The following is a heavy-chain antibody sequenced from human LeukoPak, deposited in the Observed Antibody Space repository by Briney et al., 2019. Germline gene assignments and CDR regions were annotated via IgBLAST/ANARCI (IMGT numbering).Heavy chain of an antibody. V-gene: IGHV1-2*02. CDR3: ASGAGNRKTSKFDY. CDR2: INPNSGGT. D-gene: IGHD1-14*01. CDR1: GYTFTGYY. J-gene: IGHJ4*02. Sequence: GASVKVSCKASGYTFTGYYINWVRQAPGQGLEWMGWINPNSGGTNYAQKFQGRVTMTRDTSISTAYMELSRLRSDDTAVYYCASGAGNRKTSKFDYWGQGTLVTVSS.